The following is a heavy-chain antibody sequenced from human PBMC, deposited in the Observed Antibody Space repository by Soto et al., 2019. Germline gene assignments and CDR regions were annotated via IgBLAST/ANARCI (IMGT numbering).Heavy chain of an antibody. J-gene: IGHJ5*02. D-gene: IGHD2-21*02. Sequence: ASVKVSCKASGYPFTASTMHWVRQAPGQRLEWMGWINTGNGNTKYSQKFQGRVTITRDTSASTAYMELSSLKSEDTAVYYCATLCGGDCYSSDRWGQGTLVTVSS. CDR1: GYPFTAST. CDR2: INTGNGNT. V-gene: IGHV1-3*04. CDR3: ATLCGGDCYSSDR.